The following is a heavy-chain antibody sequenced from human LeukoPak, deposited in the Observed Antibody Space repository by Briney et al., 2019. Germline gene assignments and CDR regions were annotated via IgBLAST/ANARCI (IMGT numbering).Heavy chain of an antibody. V-gene: IGHV4-4*02. D-gene: IGHD3-22*01. CDR3: ARGDSSVYPFDY. CDR2: IYHSGST. J-gene: IGHJ4*02. CDR1: GGSISGSYW. Sequence: SETLSLTCGVSGGSISGSYWWSWVRQPPGKGLEWIGEIYHSGSTNYNPSLKSRVTISVDKSKNQFSLNLSSVTAADTAVYYCARGDSSVYPFDYWGQGTLVTVSS.